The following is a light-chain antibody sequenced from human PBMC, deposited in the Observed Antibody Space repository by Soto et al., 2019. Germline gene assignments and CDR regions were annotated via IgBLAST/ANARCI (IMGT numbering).Light chain of an antibody. Sequence: AIQLTQSPSSLSASVGDRVTITCRASQGIRNDLGWYQQKPGKAPKLLIYSASYLQSGVPSRFSGSGSGTDFTLTISSLQPEDFATYYCLQDYNYPFTFGPGTTVDV. V-gene: IGKV1-6*01. CDR3: LQDYNYPFT. J-gene: IGKJ3*01. CDR2: SAS. CDR1: QGIRND.